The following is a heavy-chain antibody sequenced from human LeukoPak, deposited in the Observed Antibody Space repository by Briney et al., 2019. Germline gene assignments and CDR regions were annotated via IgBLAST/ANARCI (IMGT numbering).Heavy chain of an antibody. CDR1: GFTFSNYW. CDR2: IKQDGSEK. V-gene: IGHV3-7*01. J-gene: IGHJ4*02. Sequence: GGSLRLSCEASGFTFSNYWMRWVRQAPGKGLEWVANIKQDGSEKNYVDPVKGRFTISRDNAKNATYLQMNSLRAEDTAVYYCAREGVPYAGDYWGQGTLVTVSS. D-gene: IGHD3-10*01. CDR3: AREGVPYAGDY.